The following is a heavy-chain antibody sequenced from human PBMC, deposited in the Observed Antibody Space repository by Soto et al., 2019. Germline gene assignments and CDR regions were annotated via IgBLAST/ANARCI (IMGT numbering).Heavy chain of an antibody. V-gene: IGHV4-34*01. CDR2: INHSGST. CDR1: GGSFSDYY. Sequence: PSATLSLTCAVYGGSFSDYYWSWIRQPPGKGLEWIGEINHSGSTNYNPSLKSRVTISVDTSKNQFSLRLSSVTAADTAVYYCATNYGGNYYYGMDVWGQGTTVTVS. CDR3: ATNYGGNYYYGMDV. D-gene: IGHD1-26*01. J-gene: IGHJ6*02.